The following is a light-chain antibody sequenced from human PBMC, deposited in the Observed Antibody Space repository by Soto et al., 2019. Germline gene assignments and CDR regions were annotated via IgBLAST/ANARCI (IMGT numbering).Light chain of an antibody. J-gene: IGKJ4*01. CDR3: PQYSIFSLT. Sequence: DIQMTQSPSTVSASVGDRVTITCRASQSISSWLAWYQQKPGKAPKLLIQKASSLESGVPSRFSGSGSGTEFTLAISSLQPDDFAHYYCPQYSIFSLTFGGGTKVEIK. CDR2: KAS. CDR1: QSISSW. V-gene: IGKV1-5*03.